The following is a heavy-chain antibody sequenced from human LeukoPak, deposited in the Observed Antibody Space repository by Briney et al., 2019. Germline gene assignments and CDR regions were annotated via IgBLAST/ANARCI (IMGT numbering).Heavy chain of an antibody. V-gene: IGHV4-4*07. J-gene: IGHJ1*01. CDR1: GGFMSGFF. CDR2: THASGKS. D-gene: IGHD3-16*01. Sequence: SESLSLTCNVSGGFMSGFFWNWLRQPAGKGLEWIGRTHASGKSNYNLSFKTRVTMSVDTSKSQISLRLNSMTAADTAVYYCATGGALGELAILTWGQGTLVSVSS. CDR3: ATGGALGELAILT.